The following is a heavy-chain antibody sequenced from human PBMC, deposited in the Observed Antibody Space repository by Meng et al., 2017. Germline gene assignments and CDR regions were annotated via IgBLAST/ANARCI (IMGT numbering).Heavy chain of an antibody. CDR1: GGSFSGYY. Sequence: QVHVQQWGEGLLRPSETLSLTCAVYGGSFSGYYWNWIRQPPGKGLEWIGEINEFGSTNYNPSLKSRVTILVDTSKNQFSLKLRSVTAADTAVYYCARQRGPDFWGQGSLVTVSS. CDR2: INEFGST. V-gene: IGHV4-34*01. J-gene: IGHJ4*02. CDR3: ARQRGPDF. D-gene: IGHD5-12*01.